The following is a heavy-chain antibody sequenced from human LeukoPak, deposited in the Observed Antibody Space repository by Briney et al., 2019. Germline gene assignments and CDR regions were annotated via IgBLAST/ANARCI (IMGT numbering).Heavy chain of an antibody. CDR2: NYYHGRT. CDR1: GGSVSSGSYY. V-gene: IGHV4-61*01. J-gene: IGHJ5*02. Sequence: PSETLSLTCTVSGGSVSSGSYYWSWIRQPPGKGLEWIGYNYYHGRTNYNPSLKSRVTISIDTSKKQFSLRLTSVTAADTAVYYCARDHGGNWFDPWGQGTLVTVSS. CDR3: ARDHGGNWFDP. D-gene: IGHD3-10*01.